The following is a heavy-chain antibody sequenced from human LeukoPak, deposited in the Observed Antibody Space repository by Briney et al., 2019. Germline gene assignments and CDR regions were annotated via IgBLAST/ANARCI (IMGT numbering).Heavy chain of an antibody. Sequence: GESLKISCKGPGYSFTSYWIGWVRQMPGKGLEWMGIIYPGDSDTRYSPSFQGQVTISADKSISTAYLQWSSLKASDTAMYYCATVDTAMVNYFDYWGQGTLVTVSS. CDR1: GYSFTSYW. D-gene: IGHD5-18*01. J-gene: IGHJ4*02. CDR2: IYPGDSDT. CDR3: ATVDTAMVNYFDY. V-gene: IGHV5-51*01.